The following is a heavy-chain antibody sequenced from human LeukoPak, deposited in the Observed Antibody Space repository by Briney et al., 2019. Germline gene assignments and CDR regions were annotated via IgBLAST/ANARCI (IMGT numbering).Heavy chain of an antibody. J-gene: IGHJ6*03. CDR1: GGTFSSYA. Sequence: GASVKVSCKASGGTFSSYAISWVRQAPGQGLEWMGGIIPIFGTANYAQKFQGRVTITTDESTSTAYMELSSLRSEDTAVYYCAKRGSDKRGYYYMDVWGKGTTVTVSS. V-gene: IGHV1-69*05. CDR2: IIPIFGTA. D-gene: IGHD3-10*01. CDR3: AKRGSDKRGYYYMDV.